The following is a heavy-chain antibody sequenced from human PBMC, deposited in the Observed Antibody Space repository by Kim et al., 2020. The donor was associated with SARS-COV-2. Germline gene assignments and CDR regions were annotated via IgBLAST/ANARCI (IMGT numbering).Heavy chain of an antibody. D-gene: IGHD1-26*01. CDR1: GFTFSSYA. CDR2: ISGSGGST. CDR3: AKQWETYYYYYAMDV. V-gene: IGHV3-23*01. J-gene: IGHJ6*02. Sequence: GGSLRLSCAASGFTFSSYAMSWVRQAPGKGLEWVSAISGSGGSTFYADSVKGRFTISRDNSKNTLYLQMNSLRAEDTAVYYCAKQWETYYYYYAMDVWGQGTTVTVYS.